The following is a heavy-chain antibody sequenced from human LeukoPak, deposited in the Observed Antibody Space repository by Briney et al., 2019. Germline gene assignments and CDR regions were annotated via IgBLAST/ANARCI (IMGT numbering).Heavy chain of an antibody. J-gene: IGHJ4*02. Sequence: GESLKISCKGSGFDFTIHWIAWVRQMPGKGLEWMGIICPGDSNTKYSPSFRGQVTISADKSISTAYLQWSSLKASDTAMYYCARRDSGSYTVDYWGQGTLVTVSS. CDR3: ARRDSGSYTVDY. D-gene: IGHD1-26*01. CDR1: GFDFTIHW. V-gene: IGHV5-51*01. CDR2: ICPGDSNT.